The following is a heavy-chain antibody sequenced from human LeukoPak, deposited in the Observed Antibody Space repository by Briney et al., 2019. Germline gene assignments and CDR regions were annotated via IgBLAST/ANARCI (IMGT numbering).Heavy chain of an antibody. CDR2: IYYSGST. CDR1: GGSISSYY. D-gene: IGHD2-15*01. Sequence: SETLSLTCTVSGGSISSYYWSWIRQPPGKGLEWIGYIYYSGSTNYNPSLKSRVTISVDTSKNQFSLKLSSVTAADTAVYYCASPYCSGGSCYAYWFDPWGQGTLVTVSS. V-gene: IGHV4-59*01. CDR3: ASPYCSGGSCYAYWFDP. J-gene: IGHJ5*02.